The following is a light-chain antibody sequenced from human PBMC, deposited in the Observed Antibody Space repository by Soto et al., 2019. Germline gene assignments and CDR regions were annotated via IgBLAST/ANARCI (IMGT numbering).Light chain of an antibody. CDR3: RSYTCSSTVV. Sequence: QSVLTQPASVSGSPGQSITISCTGNSSDVGGYNYVSWYQQHPGKAPKLMIYDVSNRPSGVSNRFSGSKSGNTASLTISGLQAEDEADYYCRSYTCSSTVVFGGGTKSPS. J-gene: IGLJ2*01. CDR2: DVS. CDR1: SSDVGGYNY. V-gene: IGLV2-14*01.